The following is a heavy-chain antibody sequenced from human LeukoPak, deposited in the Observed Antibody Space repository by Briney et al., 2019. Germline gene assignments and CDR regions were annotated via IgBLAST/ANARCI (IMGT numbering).Heavy chain of an antibody. D-gene: IGHD1-26*01. V-gene: IGHV3-48*02. CDR3: ARTYSGSYYVFDY. CDR1: EFTFGSYS. CDR2: ISSSSSTI. Sequence: GGSLRLSCAASEFTFGSYSMNWVRQAPGRGLEWVSYISSSSSTIYYAGSVKGRFTISRDNAKNSLYLQMNSLRDEDTAVYYCARTYSGSYYVFDYWGQGTLVTVSS. J-gene: IGHJ4*02.